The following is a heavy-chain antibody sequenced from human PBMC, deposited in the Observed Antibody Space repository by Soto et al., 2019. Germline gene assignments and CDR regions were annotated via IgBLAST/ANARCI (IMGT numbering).Heavy chain of an antibody. CDR2: ISGSGGST. Sequence: EVQLLESGGGLVQPGGSLRLSCAASGFTFSSYAMSWVRQAPGKGLEWVSAISGSGGSTYYADSVKGRFTISRDNSKNTLYLQMNSLGAEDTAVYYCAKDSGWFGELIGYWGQGTLVSFSS. CDR1: GFTFSSYA. CDR3: AKDSGWFGELIGY. V-gene: IGHV3-23*01. J-gene: IGHJ4*02. D-gene: IGHD3-10*01.